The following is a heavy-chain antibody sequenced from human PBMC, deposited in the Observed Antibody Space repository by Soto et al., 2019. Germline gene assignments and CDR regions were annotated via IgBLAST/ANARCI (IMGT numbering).Heavy chain of an antibody. V-gene: IGHV3-30-3*01. CDR2: ISYDGSNK. CDR3: SRDSLRYSSSWPQY. D-gene: IGHD6-13*01. J-gene: IGHJ4*02. Sequence: PGGSLRLSCAASGFTFSSYDMHWVRQAPGKGLEWVAVISYDGSNKYYADSVKGRFTISRDNSKNTLYLQMNSLRAEDTAVYYCSRDSLRYSSSWPQYWGQGTLVTVSS. CDR1: GFTFSSYD.